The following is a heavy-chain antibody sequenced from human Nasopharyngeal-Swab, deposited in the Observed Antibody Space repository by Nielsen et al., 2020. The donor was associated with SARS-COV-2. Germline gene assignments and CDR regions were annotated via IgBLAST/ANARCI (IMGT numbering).Heavy chain of an antibody. CDR1: GFTFSPHG. J-gene: IGHJ3*02. V-gene: IGHV3-30*18. CDR2: ISYDGSNK. Sequence: GESLKISCAASGFTFSPHGMRWVRQAPGKGPEWVAVISYDGSNKYYADSVKGRFTISRDNSKNTLYLQMNSLRAEDTAVYYCAKNGGADIAVVPAAIVSSFDIWGQGTMVTVSS. CDR3: AKNGGADIAVVPAAIVSSFDI. D-gene: IGHD2-2*01.